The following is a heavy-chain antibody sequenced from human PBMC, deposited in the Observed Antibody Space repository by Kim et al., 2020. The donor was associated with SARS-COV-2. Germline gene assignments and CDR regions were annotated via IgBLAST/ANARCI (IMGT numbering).Heavy chain of an antibody. J-gene: IGHJ4*02. V-gene: IGHV3-30*18. D-gene: IGHD1-26*01. Sequence: GGSLRLSCAASGFTFNTYGMHWVRQAQGKGLEWVAVISYDGSNKYYADSVKGRFTISRDNSKNTLYLQMNRLRIEDTAVYYCAKSFSVSYFGYDYWGQGTLVTVSS. CDR1: GFTFNTYG. CDR2: ISYDGSNK. CDR3: AKSFSVSYFGYDY.